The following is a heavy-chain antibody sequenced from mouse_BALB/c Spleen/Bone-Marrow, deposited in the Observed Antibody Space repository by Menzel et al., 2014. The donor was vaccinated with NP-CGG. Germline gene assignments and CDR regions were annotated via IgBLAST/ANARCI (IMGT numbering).Heavy chain of an antibody. CDR2: SRNKAKYYTT. Sequence: EVQLVESGGGLVQPGDSLRLSCATSGFTFSDFYMEWVRQPPGKRLEWIAASRNKAKYYTTEYSASVKGRFNVSRDTSQSVLYLQMNALRAEDTAIYYCARDVGYGNYFVYWGQGTLVTVSA. CDR1: GFTFSDFY. D-gene: IGHD2-10*02. J-gene: IGHJ3*01. CDR3: ARDVGYGNYFVY. V-gene: IGHV7-1*02.